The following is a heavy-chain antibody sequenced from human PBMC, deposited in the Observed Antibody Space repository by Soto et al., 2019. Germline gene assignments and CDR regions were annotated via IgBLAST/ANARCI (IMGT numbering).Heavy chain of an antibody. CDR1: GFKFSNYA. J-gene: IGHJ4*02. CDR3: AEDRRAGGNSAFYFDF. D-gene: IGHD3-16*01. CDR2: ISATGGGT. V-gene: IGHV3-23*01. Sequence: GGSLRLSCAASGFKFSNYAMSWVRQAPGKGLEWVSLISATGGGTYYADSVKGRFTISRDNSHNTLYLQVHSLTAEDTAVYYCAEDRRAGGNSAFYFDFWGQGAQVTVSS.